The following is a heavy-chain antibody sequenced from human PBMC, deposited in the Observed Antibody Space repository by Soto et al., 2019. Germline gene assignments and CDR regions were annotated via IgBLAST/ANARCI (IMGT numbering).Heavy chain of an antibody. V-gene: IGHV4-61*01. CDR3: ARGALYFDY. CDR2: IYYSGST. CDR1: GGSVRSGSYY. J-gene: IGHJ4*02. Sequence: SETLSLTCTVSGGSVRSGSYYWSWIRQPPGKGLEWIGYIYYSGSTNYNPSLKSRVTISVDTSKNQFSLKLRSVTAADPAVFYCARGALYFDYWGQGTLVTVSS.